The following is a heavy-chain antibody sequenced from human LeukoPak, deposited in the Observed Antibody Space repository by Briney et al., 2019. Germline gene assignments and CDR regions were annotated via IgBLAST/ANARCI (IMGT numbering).Heavy chain of an antibody. J-gene: IGHJ4*02. Sequence: SETLSLTCTVSGGSISSSSYYWGWIRQPPGKGLEWIGCIYYSGSTYYSPSLKSRVTISVDTSKNQFSLKLSSVTAADTAVYYCASLDSSGYYHYFDYWGQGTLVTVSS. V-gene: IGHV4-39*01. CDR3: ASLDSSGYYHYFDY. CDR1: GGSISSSSYY. CDR2: IYYSGST. D-gene: IGHD3-22*01.